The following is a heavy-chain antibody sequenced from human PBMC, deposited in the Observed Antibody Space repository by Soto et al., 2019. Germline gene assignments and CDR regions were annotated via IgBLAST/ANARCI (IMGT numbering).Heavy chain of an antibody. CDR3: ARHSAGNAYYYLDGYFDS. Sequence: RGESLKISCKGSGYSFSNFWIGWVRQMPGRGLEWMGIIFPSDSQVKYTPSFQGHVTISADTSITTAYLQWDTLEASDSAIYYCARHSAGNAYYYLDGYFDSWGQGTPVTVSS. CDR2: IFPSDSQV. V-gene: IGHV5-51*01. D-gene: IGHD3-22*01. CDR1: GYSFSNFW. J-gene: IGHJ4*02.